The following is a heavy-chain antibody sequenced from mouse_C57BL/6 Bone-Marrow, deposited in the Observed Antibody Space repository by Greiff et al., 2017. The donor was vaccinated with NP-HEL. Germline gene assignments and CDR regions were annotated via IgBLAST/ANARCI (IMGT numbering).Heavy chain of an antibody. Sequence: QVTLKVSGPGILQPSQTLSLTCSFSGFSLSTFGMGVGWISQPPGKGLVWQVHTWWDDAKYYNPALKSRITISKDTSKNQVFLKIANVDAADTASYYCARIEGLLYYYAMDYWGQGTSVTVSS. CDR1: GFSLSTFGMG. V-gene: IGHV8-8*01. CDR2: TWWDDAK. D-gene: IGHD1-1*02. J-gene: IGHJ4*01. CDR3: ARIEGLLYYYAMDY.